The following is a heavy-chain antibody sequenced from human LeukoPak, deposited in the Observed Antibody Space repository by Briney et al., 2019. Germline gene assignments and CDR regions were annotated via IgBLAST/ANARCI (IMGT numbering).Heavy chain of an antibody. CDR2: INPNSGVT. J-gene: IGHJ5*02. CDR1: GYTFIDYH. CDR3: ARERVQTVVP. Sequence: ASVKVSCKTSGYTFIDYHIYWMRKAPGQGLEWVGWINPNSGVTSYAQKFQGRVTMTRDTSISTVYMELSRLKSDDTAMYYCARERVQTVVPWGQGTLVTVSS. D-gene: IGHD4/OR15-4a*01. V-gene: IGHV1-2*02.